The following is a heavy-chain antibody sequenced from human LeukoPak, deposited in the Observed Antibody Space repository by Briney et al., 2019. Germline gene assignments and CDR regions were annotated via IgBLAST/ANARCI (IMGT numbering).Heavy chain of an antibody. J-gene: IGHJ5*02. V-gene: IGHV1-69*04. D-gene: IGHD1-26*01. Sequence: EASVKVSCKTSRGTFSSYGISWVRQAPGQGREGMGRIISMLGITNYAQKFQGRVTITADTSTSTVYMELSSLRSEDTAVYYCARQMYTGTYPSWVDRWGQGTLVTVSS. CDR3: ARQMYTGTYPSWVDR. CDR1: RGTFSSYG. CDR2: IISMLGIT.